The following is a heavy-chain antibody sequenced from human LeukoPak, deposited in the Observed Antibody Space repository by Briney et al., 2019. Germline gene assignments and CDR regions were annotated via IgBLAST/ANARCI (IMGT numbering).Heavy chain of an antibody. J-gene: IGHJ6*02. D-gene: IGHD1-14*01. V-gene: IGHV3-23*01. CDR3: AKDGTGSWGMDV. CDR2: ISGSGGST. CDR1: GFTFSSYV. Sequence: GGSLRLSRAASGFTFSSYVMSWVRQAPGKGLEWVSAISGSGGSTYYADSVKGRFTISRDNSKNTLYLQMNSLRAEDTAVYYCAKDGTGSWGMDVWGQGTTVTVSS.